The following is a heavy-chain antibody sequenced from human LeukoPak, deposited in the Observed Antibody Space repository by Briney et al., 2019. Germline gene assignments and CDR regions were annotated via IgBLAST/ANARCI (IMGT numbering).Heavy chain of an antibody. CDR2: IYHSGST. CDR1: GGSISSGGYS. CDR3: ARGSGYYDSSGYPY. Sequence: SQTLSLTCAVSGGSISSGGYSWSWIRQPPGKGLEWIGYIYHSGSTNYNPSLKSRVTISVDTSKNQFSLKLSSVTAADTAVYYCARGSGYYDSSGYPYWGQGTLVTVSS. J-gene: IGHJ4*02. V-gene: IGHV4-30-2*01. D-gene: IGHD3-22*01.